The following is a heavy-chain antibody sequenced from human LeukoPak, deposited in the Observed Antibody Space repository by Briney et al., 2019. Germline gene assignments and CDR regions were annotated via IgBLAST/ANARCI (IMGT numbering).Heavy chain of an antibody. V-gene: IGHV6-1*01. D-gene: IGHD3-10*01. CDR2: TYYRSKWSN. CDR1: GDSVSSTSAA. Sequence: SQTLSLTCVISGDSVSSTSAAWNWIRQPPSGGLEWLGRTYYRSKWSNDYAISVRSRITINRDTSKNQFALQLNSVTPEDTAVYFCARDSARGYGSGSRVDYWGQGTLVTVSS. CDR3: ARDSARGYGSGSRVDY. J-gene: IGHJ4*02.